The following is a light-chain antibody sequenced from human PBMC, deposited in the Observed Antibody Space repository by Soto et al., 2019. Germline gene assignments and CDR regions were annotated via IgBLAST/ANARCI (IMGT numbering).Light chain of an antibody. CDR3: QKYNSVIT. J-gene: IGKJ5*01. CDR2: AAS. CDR1: QGISNF. V-gene: IGKV1-27*01. Sequence: DIQMTQSPSSLSASVGDRVTITCRASQGISNFLAWYQQKPGKVPKLLISAASTLQSGVPSRFSGSGSGTDFTLTITSLQPENDATYHGQKYNSVITFGQGTRLEIK.